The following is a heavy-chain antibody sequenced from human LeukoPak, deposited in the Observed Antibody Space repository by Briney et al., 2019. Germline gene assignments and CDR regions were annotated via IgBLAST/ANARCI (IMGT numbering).Heavy chain of an antibody. D-gene: IGHD2-15*01. J-gene: IGHJ3*02. CDR3: ARIYCRGGSCHSGDIFDI. Sequence: TGGSLRLSCAASGFTFSSYSMNWVRQAPGKGLQWVSSISSSSTYIYYADSVKGRFTISRDNAKNSLYLQMNSLRAEDTAVYYCARIYCRGGSCHSGDIFDIWGQGTMVTVSS. CDR2: ISSSSTYI. V-gene: IGHV3-21*06. CDR1: GFTFSSYS.